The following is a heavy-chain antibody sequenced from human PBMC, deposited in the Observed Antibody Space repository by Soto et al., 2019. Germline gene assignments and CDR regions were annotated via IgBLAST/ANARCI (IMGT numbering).Heavy chain of an antibody. CDR3: ARARRSGSASWFDP. CDR2: IYYSGST. D-gene: IGHD3-10*01. J-gene: IGHJ5*02. Sequence: GSLRLSCAASGFTFSSYAMSWIRQPPGKGLEWIGFIYYSGSTNYNPSLKSRVTISVDTSKNQFSLKLSSVTAADTAVYYCARARRSGSASWFDPWGQGTLVTVSS. V-gene: IGHV4-59*01. CDR1: GFTFSSYA.